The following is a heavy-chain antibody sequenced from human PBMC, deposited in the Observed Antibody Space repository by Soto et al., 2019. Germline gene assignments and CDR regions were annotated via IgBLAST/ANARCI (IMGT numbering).Heavy chain of an antibody. V-gene: IGHV3-23*01. Sequence: EVQLLESGGGLVQPGGSLRLSCAASGFTFSAYAMGWVRQAPGKGLEWVSTIHGGGGATHYADSVKGRFTISRDDSKNTLFEQMNSLRAEGTAVSYCAKFEGHPLEYWYLDFWGSGTMVTVSS. CDR2: IHGGGGAT. D-gene: IGHD3-16*01. CDR3: AKFEGHPLEYWYLDF. J-gene: IGHJ2*01. CDR1: GFTFSAYA.